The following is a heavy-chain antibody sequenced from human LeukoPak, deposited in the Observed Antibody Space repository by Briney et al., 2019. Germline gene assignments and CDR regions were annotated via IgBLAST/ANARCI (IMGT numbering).Heavy chain of an antibody. CDR2: IIPIFGTA. CDR3: ARVNGFSTRYSSSWYSYLAN. V-gene: IGHV1-69*05. J-gene: IGHJ4*02. D-gene: IGHD6-13*01. Sequence: SVKVSCKASGGTFNSYAISWVRQAPGQGLEWMGGIIPIFGTANYAQKFQGRVTITTDESTSTAYMELSSLRSEDTAVYYCARVNGFSTRYSSSWYSYLANWGQGTLVTVSS. CDR1: GGTFNSYA.